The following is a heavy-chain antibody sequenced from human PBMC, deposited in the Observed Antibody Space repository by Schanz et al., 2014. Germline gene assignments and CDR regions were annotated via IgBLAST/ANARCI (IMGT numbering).Heavy chain of an antibody. CDR3: AKELTRRGGQTNFYYYYGMDV. J-gene: IGHJ6*02. CDR1: GFNFSNYD. V-gene: IGHV3-30*18. Sequence: QVQLVESGGGVVQPGRSLRLSCAASGFNFSNYDIHWVRQAPGKGLEWVALIYYNGTNKYYADSVKGRFTISRDNSQNTLYLQMNPLRTEDTAVYYCAKELTRRGGQTNFYYYYGMDVWGQGTTVTGSS. D-gene: IGHD3-9*01. CDR2: IYYNGTNK.